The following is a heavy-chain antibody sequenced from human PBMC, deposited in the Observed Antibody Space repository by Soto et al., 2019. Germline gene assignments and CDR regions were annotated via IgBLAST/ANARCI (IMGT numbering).Heavy chain of an antibody. CDR2: IWYDGSNK. CDR3: ARSSGWYGAGSRYFDY. J-gene: IGHJ4*02. Sequence: PGGSLRLSCAASGFTLSSYGMHWVRQAPGKGLEWVAVIWYDGSNKYYADSVKGRFTISRDNSKNTLYLQMNSLRAEDTAVYYCARSSGWYGAGSRYFDYWGQGTLVTVSS. V-gene: IGHV3-33*01. CDR1: GFTLSSYG. D-gene: IGHD6-19*01.